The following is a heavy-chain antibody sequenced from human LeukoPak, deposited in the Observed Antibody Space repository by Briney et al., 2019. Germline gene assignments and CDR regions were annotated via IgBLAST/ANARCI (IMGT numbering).Heavy chain of an antibody. CDR3: AKPPSYCGSDCYVNWFDP. D-gene: IGHD2-21*02. V-gene: IGHV3-21*04. CDR1: GFTFSSYS. CDR2: ISSRSSYI. J-gene: IGHJ5*02. Sequence: GGSLRLSCAASGFTFSSYSMNWVRQAPGKGLEWVSSISSRSSYIDYADSLKGRFTISRDNSKNTLYLQMNSLRAEDTAVYYCAKPPSYCGSDCYVNWFDPWGQGTLVTVSS.